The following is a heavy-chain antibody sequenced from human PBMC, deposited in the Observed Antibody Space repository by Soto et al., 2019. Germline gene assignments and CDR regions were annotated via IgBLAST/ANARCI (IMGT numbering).Heavy chain of an antibody. CDR2: IYYSGST. Sequence: SETLSLTCTVSGGSISSYYWSWIRQPPGKGLEWIGYIYYSGSTNYNPSLKSRVTISVDTSKNQFSLKLSSVTAADTAVYYCARQEHYSSSIDYWGQGTLVTVSS. J-gene: IGHJ4*02. CDR1: GGSISSYY. CDR3: ARQEHYSSSIDY. D-gene: IGHD6-13*01. V-gene: IGHV4-59*08.